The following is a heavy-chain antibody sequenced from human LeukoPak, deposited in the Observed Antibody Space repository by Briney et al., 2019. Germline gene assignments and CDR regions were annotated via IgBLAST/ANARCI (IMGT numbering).Heavy chain of an antibody. CDR1: GGSISSYY. CDR3: ARSIGGSFDAFDI. D-gene: IGHD1-26*01. J-gene: IGHJ3*02. V-gene: IGHV4-59*01. CDR2: IYYSGST. Sequence: SETLSLTCTVSGGSISSYYWSWIRQPPGKGLEWIGYIYYSGSTNYNPSLKSRVTISVDTSKNQFSLKLSSVTAADTAVYYCARSIGGSFDAFDIWGQGTMVTVSS.